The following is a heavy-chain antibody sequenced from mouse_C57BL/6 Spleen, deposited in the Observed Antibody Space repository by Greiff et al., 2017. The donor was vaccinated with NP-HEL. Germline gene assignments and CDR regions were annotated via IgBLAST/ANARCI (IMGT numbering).Heavy chain of an antibody. CDR3: TRAPPYYGSSFDY. D-gene: IGHD1-1*01. V-gene: IGHV1-5*01. CDR2: IYPGNSDT. CDR1: GYTFTSYW. J-gene: IGHJ2*01. Sequence: EVQLQQSGTVLARPGASVKMSCKTSGYTFTSYWMHWVKQRPGQGLEWIGAIYPGNSDTSYNQKFKGKAKLTAVTSASTAYMELSSLTNEDSAVYYCTRAPPYYGSSFDYWGQGTTLTVSS.